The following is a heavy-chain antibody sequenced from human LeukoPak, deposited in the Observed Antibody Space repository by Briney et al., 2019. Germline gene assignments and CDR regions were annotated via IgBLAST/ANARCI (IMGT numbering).Heavy chain of an antibody. CDR1: GYTFTGYY. D-gene: IGHD3-10*01. CDR2: INPNSGGT. J-gene: IGHJ4*02. V-gene: IGHV1-2*02. Sequence: GASVKVSCKASGYTFTGYYMHWVRQAPGQGLDRMGWINPNSGGTNYAQKFQGRVTMTRDTSISTAYMELSRLRSDDTAVYYCARGRPMVRGVGNDYWGQGTLVTVSS. CDR3: ARGRPMVRGVGNDY.